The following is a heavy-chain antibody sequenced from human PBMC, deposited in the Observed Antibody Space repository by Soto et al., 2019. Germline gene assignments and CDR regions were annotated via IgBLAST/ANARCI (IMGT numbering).Heavy chain of an antibody. CDR1: GYTFTSYG. D-gene: IGHD1-26*01. V-gene: IGHV1-18*01. CDR2: ISAYNGNT. J-gene: IGHJ4*02. Sequence: QVQLVQSGAEVKKPGASVKVSCKASGYTFTSYGISWVRQAPGQGLEWMGWISAYNGNTNYAQKLQGRVTMTTDTSTNTAHMGLRSLRSDEPAVYYWARSWLKWEPTFLGYWGQGTLVTVSS. CDR3: ARSWLKWEPTFLGY.